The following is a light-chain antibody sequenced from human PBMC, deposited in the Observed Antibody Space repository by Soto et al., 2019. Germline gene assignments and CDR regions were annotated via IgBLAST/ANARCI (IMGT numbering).Light chain of an antibody. CDR2: GAS. CDR1: QSVSSY. CDR3: QQCNDWPHT. J-gene: IGKJ2*01. Sequence: EIVMTQSPATLSVSPGERATLSCRASQSVSSYLAWYQQKPGQAPRLLIYGASTRATGIPARFSGRGSGTEFTLTISSLQSEDYAVYYCQQCNDWPHTFGQGTKLEIK. V-gene: IGKV3-15*01.